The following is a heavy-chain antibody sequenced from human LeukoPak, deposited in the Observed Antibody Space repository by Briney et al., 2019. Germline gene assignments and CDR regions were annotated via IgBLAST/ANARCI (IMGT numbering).Heavy chain of an antibody. CDR3: ATEIAVAGGIDY. D-gene: IGHD6-19*01. J-gene: IGHJ4*02. CDR1: GYTLTELS. CDR2: FDPEGGET. V-gene: IGHV1-24*01. Sequence: ASVKVSCKVSGYTLTELSMHWVRQAPGKGLEWMGGFDPEGGETIYAQKFQGRVTMTEDTSTDTAYMELSSLRSEDTAVYYCATEIAVAGGIDYWGQGTLVTVSS.